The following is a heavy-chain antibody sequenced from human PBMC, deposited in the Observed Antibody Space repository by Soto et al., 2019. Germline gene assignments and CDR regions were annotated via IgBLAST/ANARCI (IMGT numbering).Heavy chain of an antibody. CDR2: ISSSGTII. V-gene: IGHV3-11*01. Sequence: QVQLVESGGGLVKTGGSLRLSCAASGFTFSDYYISWIRQAPGKGLEWVSYISSSGTIIYHADSVKGRVTISRDNAKHSLYRQMNSLRAEDTAVYYWARGKSIFYGMDVWGQGTTVTVSS. J-gene: IGHJ6*02. CDR1: GFTFSDYY. D-gene: IGHD2-15*01. CDR3: ARGKSIFYGMDV.